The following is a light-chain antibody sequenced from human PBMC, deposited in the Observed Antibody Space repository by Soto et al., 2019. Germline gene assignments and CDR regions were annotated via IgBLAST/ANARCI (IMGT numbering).Light chain of an antibody. CDR2: GAS. CDR3: QQYKQWPVA. V-gene: IGKV3-15*01. J-gene: IGKJ4*01. CDR1: HSVGSN. Sequence: VLTQSPTTLSMSPGERATLSCRASHSVGSNLAWYQQNPGQAPRLLIYGASTRATGVPARFSGSGSATPFTLTISSLQSEDFGFYYCQQYKQWPVAFGGGTKVEIK.